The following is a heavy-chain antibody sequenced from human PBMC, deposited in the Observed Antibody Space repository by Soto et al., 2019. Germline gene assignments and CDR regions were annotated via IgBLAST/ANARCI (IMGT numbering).Heavy chain of an antibody. CDR3: ARAEYSSLSVDWFDP. J-gene: IGHJ5*02. V-gene: IGHV4-38-2*01. CDR2: VYYSGST. CDR1: GYSISSGYY. Sequence: SATLCLTCGVSGYSISSGYYWGWIRQPPGKGLEWIGYVYYSGSTNYNPSLKSRVTISIDTSNNQFSLKLSSVTAADTALYYCARAEYSSLSVDWFDPWGRGTLVTVS. D-gene: IGHD6-19*01.